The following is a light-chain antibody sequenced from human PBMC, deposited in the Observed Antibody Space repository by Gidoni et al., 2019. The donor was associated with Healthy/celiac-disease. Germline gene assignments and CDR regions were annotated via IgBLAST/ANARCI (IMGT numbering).Light chain of an antibody. Sequence: SFVLTQPPSVSVAPGKTATITCGGTNIESKTVHWYHQKPGQAPVLVVFDDGDRPAGISDRFSGSNSGNTATLTISRVEAGDEADYSCQVWHSSAHVFFGGGTKLTVL. V-gene: IGLV3-21*03. CDR2: DDG. CDR1: NIESKT. CDR3: QVWHSSAHVF. J-gene: IGLJ2*01.